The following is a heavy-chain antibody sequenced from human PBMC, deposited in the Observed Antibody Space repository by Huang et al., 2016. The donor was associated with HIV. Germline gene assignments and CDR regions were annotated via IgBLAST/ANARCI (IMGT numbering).Heavy chain of an antibody. CDR2: ISRSSSYI. D-gene: IGHD3-3*01. CDR3: ARAVPTPNRFGVGGFDY. Sequence: EVQLVESGGGLVKPGGSLRLSCAASGFTVSSDSMNWVRQAAGKGLEWVSSISRSSSYIYYADSVKGRFTISRDNAKNSLYLQMNSLRAEDTAVYYCARAVPTPNRFGVGGFDYWGQGTLVTVSS. CDR1: GFTVSSDS. J-gene: IGHJ4*02. V-gene: IGHV3-21*01.